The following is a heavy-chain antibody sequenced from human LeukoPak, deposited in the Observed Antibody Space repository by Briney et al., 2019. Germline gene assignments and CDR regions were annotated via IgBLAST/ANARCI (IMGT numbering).Heavy chain of an antibody. CDR3: ARVVQDVTGADF. Sequence: PGGSLRLSCAASGFTFSSCHMNWVRQAPGKGLEWISYIHSTSSTIHYADSVKGRFTISRDNAKNSLYLQMNSLRAKDTAVYYCARVVQDVTGADFWGQGTLVTVSS. CDR2: IHSTSSTI. CDR1: GFTFSSCH. J-gene: IGHJ4*02. V-gene: IGHV3-48*01. D-gene: IGHD3-9*01.